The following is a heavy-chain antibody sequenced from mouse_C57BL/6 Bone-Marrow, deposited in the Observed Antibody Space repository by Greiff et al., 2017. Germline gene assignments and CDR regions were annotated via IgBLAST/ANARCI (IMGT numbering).Heavy chain of an antibody. J-gene: IGHJ2*01. CDR1: GYTFTSYW. CDR3: AMSGSYYGSPFDY. D-gene: IGHD1-1*01. Sequence: VQLQQPGAELVKPGASVKVSCKASGYTFTSYWMHWVKQRPGQGLEWIGRIYPSDSDTNYNQKFKGKATLTVDKSSSTAYMQLSSLTSEDSAVYYGAMSGSYYGSPFDYWGQGTTLTVSS. V-gene: IGHV1-74*01. CDR2: IYPSDSDT.